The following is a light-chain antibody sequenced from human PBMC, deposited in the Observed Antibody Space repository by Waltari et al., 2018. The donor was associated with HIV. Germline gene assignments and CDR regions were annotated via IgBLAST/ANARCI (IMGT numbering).Light chain of an antibody. CDR2: DKN. CDR3: GTCDASGGGI. J-gene: IGLJ2*01. V-gene: IGLV1-51*01. Sequence: QSLLTQPPSVSAAPGQRVSLSCSGNNSHIGNNFVSWYQQLPGTAPKLLSYDKNNLPSGIPDRFSGSKSGTSATLGISGLQTGDEADYYCGTCDASGGGIFGGGTKLTFL. CDR1: NSHIGNNF.